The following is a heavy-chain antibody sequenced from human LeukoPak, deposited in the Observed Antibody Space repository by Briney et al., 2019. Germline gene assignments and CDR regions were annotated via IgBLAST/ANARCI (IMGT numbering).Heavy chain of an antibody. CDR3: ARNYDFWSGNGYFDP. Sequence: SEALSLTCTVSAYSISSGYYWGWIRQPPGKGLEWIGSIHHYGNTYYNPSLKSRVTMSLDRSKSQFSLKLNSVTAADTAVYYCARNYDFWSGNGYFDPWGQGTLVTVSS. V-gene: IGHV4-38-2*02. CDR2: IHHYGNT. CDR1: AYSISSGYY. J-gene: IGHJ5*02. D-gene: IGHD3-3*01.